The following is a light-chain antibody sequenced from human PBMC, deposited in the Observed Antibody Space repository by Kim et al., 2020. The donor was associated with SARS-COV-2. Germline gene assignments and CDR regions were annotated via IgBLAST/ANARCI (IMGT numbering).Light chain of an antibody. Sequence: ASGGDRVPITCRASQGISSWLVWYQQKPGKAPKLLIHGGTNLQSGVPSRFSGSGSETDFTLTISSLQPEDFATYYCQQVSSFPYTFGQGTKVDIK. CDR3: QQVSSFPYT. CDR2: GGT. V-gene: IGKV1-12*01. J-gene: IGKJ2*01. CDR1: QGISSW.